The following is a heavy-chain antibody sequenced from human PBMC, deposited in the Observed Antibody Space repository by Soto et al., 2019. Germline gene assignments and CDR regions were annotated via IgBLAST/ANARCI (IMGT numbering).Heavy chain of an antibody. CDR2: IIPILGIA. Sequence: QVQLVQSGAEVKQPGSSVKVSCKASGGTFSSYTISWVRQAPGQGLEWMGRIIPILGIANYAQKFQGRVTITADKSTSTAYKELSSLRSEDTAVYYCARVTSHHGDHDAFDIWGQGTMVTVSS. J-gene: IGHJ3*02. V-gene: IGHV1-69*02. D-gene: IGHD4-17*01. CDR1: GGTFSSYT. CDR3: ARVTSHHGDHDAFDI.